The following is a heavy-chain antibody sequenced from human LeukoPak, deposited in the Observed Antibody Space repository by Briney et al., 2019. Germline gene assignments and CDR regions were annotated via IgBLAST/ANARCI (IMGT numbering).Heavy chain of an antibody. D-gene: IGHD6-19*01. CDR1: GFSFSHSA. V-gene: IGHV3-23*01. J-gene: IGHJ5*02. CDR2: IEASGGAT. Sequence: GESLRLSCEASGFSFSHSAMYWVRQAPGKGLGWVSSIEASGGATYYADSVNGRFTISRDNSKNTFYLQLNNLRADDTAVYFCAKGSGSGWYGWFAPWGQGALVTVSA. CDR3: AKGSGSGWYGWFAP.